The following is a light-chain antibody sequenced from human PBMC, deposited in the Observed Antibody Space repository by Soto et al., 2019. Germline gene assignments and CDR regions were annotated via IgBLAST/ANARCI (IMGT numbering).Light chain of an antibody. V-gene: IGLV1-51*02. CDR3: GTWDSSLSALV. CDR2: ENN. CDR1: SSNIGNNY. Sequence: QSVLTQPPSVSAAPGQKVTISCSGSSSNIGNNYVSWYQQLPGTAPKLLIYENNKRPSGIPDRFSGSKSGTSATLGITGLQTGDEADYYCGTWDSSLSALVFGTGTRSPS. J-gene: IGLJ1*01.